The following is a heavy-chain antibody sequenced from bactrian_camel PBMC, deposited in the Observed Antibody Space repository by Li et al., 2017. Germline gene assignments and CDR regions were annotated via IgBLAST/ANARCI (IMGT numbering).Heavy chain of an antibody. CDR3: AAVCGQLTH. V-gene: IGHV3S1*01. CDR2: VYYGGERT. J-gene: IGHJ4*01. Sequence: HVQLVESGGGSVQAGGSLRLSCAVSGLTYYSAWFRQAPGKEREFVAVVYYGGERTYYSDSVKGRFTISRGRSKNMLYLQMNSLKTEDTAVYYCAAVCGQLTHWGQGTQVTVS. D-gene: IGHD8*01. CDR1: GLTYYS.